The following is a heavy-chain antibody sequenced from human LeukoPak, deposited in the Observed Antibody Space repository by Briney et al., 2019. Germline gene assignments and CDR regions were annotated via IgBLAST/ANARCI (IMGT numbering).Heavy chain of an antibody. CDR1: GFTFSSCS. CDR2: ISYDGSNK. J-gene: IGHJ3*02. Sequence: PGGSLRLSCAASGFTFSSCSMHWVRQAPGKGLEWVAVISYDGSNKYYADSVKGRFTISRDNSKNTLFLEMNSLRAEDTAVYYCAKALTSGWYLDAFNIWGQGTMVTVSS. CDR3: AKALTSGWYLDAFNI. D-gene: IGHD6-19*01. V-gene: IGHV3-30*18.